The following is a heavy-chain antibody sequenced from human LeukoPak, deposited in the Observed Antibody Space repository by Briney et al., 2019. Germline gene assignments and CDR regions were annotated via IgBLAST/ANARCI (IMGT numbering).Heavy chain of an antibody. D-gene: IGHD3-10*01. J-gene: IGHJ4*02. Sequence: ASVKVSCKASGYTFTSYGISWVRQAPGQGLEWMGWISAYNGNTNYAQKLQGRVTMTTDTSTSTAYMEPRSLRSDDTAVYYCARDPLGFGELFYYFDYWGQGTLVTVSS. CDR1: GYTFTSYG. CDR2: ISAYNGNT. CDR3: ARDPLGFGELFYYFDY. V-gene: IGHV1-18*01.